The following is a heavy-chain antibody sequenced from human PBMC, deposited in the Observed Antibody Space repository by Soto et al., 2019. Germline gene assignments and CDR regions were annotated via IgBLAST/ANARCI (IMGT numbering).Heavy chain of an antibody. D-gene: IGHD3-10*01. CDR1: GFTFTSSA. J-gene: IGHJ4*02. CDR3: AADLEDGSGSYSSYYFAY. Sequence: QMQLVQSGPEVKKPGTSVKVSCKASGFTFTSSAVQWVRQSRGQLLEWIGWIVVASGNTNYAQKFQERATITMDMSTSTAYMELSSLRAEDTAVYYCAADLEDGSGSYSSYYFAYWGEGTLVTVSS. CDR2: IVVASGNT. V-gene: IGHV1-58*01.